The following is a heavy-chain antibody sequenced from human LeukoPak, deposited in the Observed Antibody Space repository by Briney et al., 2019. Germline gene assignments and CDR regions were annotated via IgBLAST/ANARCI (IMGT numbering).Heavy chain of an antibody. V-gene: IGHV3-7*04. CDR3: ARGAYYYGSGSYDY. Sequence: GGSLRLSCAASGFTFSSYWMSWVRQAPGKGLEWVANIKQDGSEKYYVDSVKGRFTISRDNAKNSLYLQTNSLRAEDTAVYYCARGAYYYGSGSYDYWGQGTLVTVSS. D-gene: IGHD3-10*01. J-gene: IGHJ4*02. CDR2: IKQDGSEK. CDR1: GFTFSSYW.